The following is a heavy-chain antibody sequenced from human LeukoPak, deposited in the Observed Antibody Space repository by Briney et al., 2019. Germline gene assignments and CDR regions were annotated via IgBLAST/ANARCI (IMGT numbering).Heavy chain of an antibody. CDR2: IYYSGST. CDR1: GGSISSYY. D-gene: IGHD3-16*02. J-gene: IGHJ4*02. CDR3: ARYVWGSYPTFEDY. Sequence: PSETLSLTCTVSGGSISSYYWSWIRQRPGKGLEWIGYIYYSGSTNYNPSLKSRVTISVDTSKNQFSLKLSSVTAADTAVYYCARYVWGSYPTFEDYWGQGTLVTVSS. V-gene: IGHV4-59*01.